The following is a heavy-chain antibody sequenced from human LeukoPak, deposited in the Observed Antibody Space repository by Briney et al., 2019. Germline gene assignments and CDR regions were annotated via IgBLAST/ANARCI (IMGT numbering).Heavy chain of an antibody. CDR3: ARDSDYFDY. CDR2: ISTGGGTI. V-gene: IGHV3-11*01. Sequence: PGGSLRLSCAASGFTFSDYYMSWIRQAPGKGLEWVSYISTGGGTIYYADSVKGRFTISRDNAKNFLYLQMNSLRAEDTAVYYCARDSDYFDYWGQGTLVTVSS. CDR1: GFTFSDYY. J-gene: IGHJ4*02. D-gene: IGHD3-10*01.